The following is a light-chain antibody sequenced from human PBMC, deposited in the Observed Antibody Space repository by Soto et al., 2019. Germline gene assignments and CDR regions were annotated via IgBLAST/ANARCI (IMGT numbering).Light chain of an antibody. V-gene: IGLV2-14*03. CDR1: ISDIGDYNY. CDR2: DVS. Sequence: QSAMTQPASVSGSPGQSITISCTGTISDIGDYNYVSWYQQHPGKAPKLMIYDVSNRPSVVSNRFSGSKSGYTASLTISGLQPEDVANYYCSSYRSSSPLVVFGGGTKLTVL. CDR3: SSYRSSSPLVV. J-gene: IGLJ2*01.